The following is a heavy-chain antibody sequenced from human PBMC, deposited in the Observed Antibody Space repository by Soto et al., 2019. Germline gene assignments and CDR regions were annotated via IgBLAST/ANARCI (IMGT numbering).Heavy chain of an antibody. CDR2: IYYSGRT. D-gene: IGHD2-21*02. CDR1: GESISSSSYY. CDR3: DRQRTTVVTQAYFDH. Sequence: SETLSLTCIVSGESISSSSYYWGWIRQPPGKGLEWIGSIYYSGRTYYNPSFKSRVTISIDTSKNQFSLKLSSVTATDTAVYYCDRQRTTVVTQAYFDHWGQGALVTVYS. V-gene: IGHV4-39*01. J-gene: IGHJ4*02.